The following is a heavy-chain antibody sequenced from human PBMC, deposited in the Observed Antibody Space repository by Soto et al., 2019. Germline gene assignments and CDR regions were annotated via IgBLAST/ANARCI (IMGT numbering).Heavy chain of an antibody. Sequence: GGSLRLSCVASGFTFSSYAMHWVRQAPGKGLEWVAIIWYDGSNKYYADSVRGRFTISRDNSKNTLYLQMNSLRAEDTAVYYCARDLGYLFWGQGTLVTVSS. CDR3: ARDLGYLF. J-gene: IGHJ4*02. V-gene: IGHV3-33*01. CDR1: GFTFSSYA. CDR2: IWYDGSNK. D-gene: IGHD2-15*01.